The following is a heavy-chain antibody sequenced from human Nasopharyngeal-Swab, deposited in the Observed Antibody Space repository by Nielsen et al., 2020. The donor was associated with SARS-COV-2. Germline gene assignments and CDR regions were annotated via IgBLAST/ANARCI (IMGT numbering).Heavy chain of an antibody. CDR3: AGEPKFGAGSFDY. V-gene: IGHV3-48*03. CDR1: GFTFSSYE. J-gene: IGHJ4*02. D-gene: IGHD3-10*01. Sequence: GGSLRLSCAASGFTFSSYEMNWVRQAPGKGLEWVSYISSSGTTIYYADSVKGRFTISRDNANKSLYLQMNSLRGEDTAVYYCAGEPKFGAGSFDYWGQGTLVTVSS. CDR2: ISSSGTTI.